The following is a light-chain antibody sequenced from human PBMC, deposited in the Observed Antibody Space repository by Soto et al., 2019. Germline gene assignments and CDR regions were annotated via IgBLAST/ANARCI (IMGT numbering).Light chain of an antibody. CDR3: SSYTTSSTHVI. CDR2: DVS. J-gene: IGLJ2*01. CDR1: SDDVGGYNY. Sequence: QSVLTQPASVSGSPGQSITISCTGTSDDVGGYNYVSWYQQHPGKAPKFMIYDVSDRPSGVSNRFSGSKSGNTASLTISGLQAEDEADYYCSSYTTSSTHVIFGGGTQLTVL. V-gene: IGLV2-14*01.